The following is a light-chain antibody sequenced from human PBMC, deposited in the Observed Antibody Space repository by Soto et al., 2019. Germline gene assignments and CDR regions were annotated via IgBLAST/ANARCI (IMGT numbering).Light chain of an antibody. CDR2: DAS. Sequence: EIVLTQSPGTRCLSPGERATLSCRASQSVSRSLAWYQQKPGQAPRLLIYDASNRATGIPARFSGSGSGTDFTLTISSLEPEDFAVYYCQQRSNWRSITFGQGTRLEIK. J-gene: IGKJ5*01. V-gene: IGKV3-11*01. CDR3: QQRSNWRSIT. CDR1: QSVSRS.